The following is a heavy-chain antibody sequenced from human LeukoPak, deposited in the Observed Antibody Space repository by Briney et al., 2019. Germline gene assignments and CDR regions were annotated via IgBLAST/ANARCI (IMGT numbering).Heavy chain of an antibody. CDR3: ASGDYGGNSGSFDY. D-gene: IGHD4-23*01. CDR2: IYYSGST. CDR1: GGSISSSSYY. V-gene: IGHV4-39*07. Sequence: PSETLPLTCTVPGGSISSSSYYWGWIRQPPGKGLEWIGNIYYSGSTYYNPSLKSRVTISIDTSKNQFSLRLSSVTAADTAVYYCASGDYGGNSGSFDYWGQGTLVAVSS. J-gene: IGHJ4*02.